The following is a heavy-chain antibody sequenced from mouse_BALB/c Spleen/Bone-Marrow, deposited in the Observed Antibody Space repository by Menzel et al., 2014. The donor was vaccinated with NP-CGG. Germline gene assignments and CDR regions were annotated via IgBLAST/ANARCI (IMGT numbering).Heavy chain of an antibody. CDR1: GYSITSDYA. D-gene: IGHD1-1*01. CDR3: ARGGGSRYYFEY. V-gene: IGHV3-2*02. J-gene: IGHJ2*01. CDR2: ISYRGST. Sequence: VQLQQSGPGLVKPSQSLSLTCTVTGYSITSDYAWNWIRQFPGNKLEWMGYISYRGSTSYNPSLKSRISITRDTSKNQVFLQLNSVTTEDTGTYYCARGGGSRYYFEYWGQGTTLTVSS.